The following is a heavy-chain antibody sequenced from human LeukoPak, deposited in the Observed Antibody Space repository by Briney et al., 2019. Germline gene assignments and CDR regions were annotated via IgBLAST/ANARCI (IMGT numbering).Heavy chain of an antibody. D-gene: IGHD1-26*01. V-gene: IGHV3-7*01. CDR1: GCTFSSYW. J-gene: IGHJ4*02. CDR2: IKQDGSEK. Sequence: GGSLRLSCAASGCTFSSYWMSWVRQAPGKGLEWVANIKQDGSEKYYVDSVKGRFTISRDNAKNSLYLQMNSLRAEDTAVYYCARTEGIVGAFDYWGQGTLVTVSS. CDR3: ARTEGIVGAFDY.